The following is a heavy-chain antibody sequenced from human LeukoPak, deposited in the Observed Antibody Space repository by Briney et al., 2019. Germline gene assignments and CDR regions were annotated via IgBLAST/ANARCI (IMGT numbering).Heavy chain of an antibody. D-gene: IGHD3-16*02. Sequence: GGSLRLSCAASGFTFSSYAMSWVRQAPGKGLEWVSAISGSGGSTYYADSVKGRFTISRDNSKNTLYLQMNSLRAEDMALYYCAKDDRAMITFGGVIDWGQGTLVTVSS. CDR2: ISGSGGST. V-gene: IGHV3-23*01. J-gene: IGHJ4*02. CDR3: AKDDRAMITFGGVID. CDR1: GFTFSSYA.